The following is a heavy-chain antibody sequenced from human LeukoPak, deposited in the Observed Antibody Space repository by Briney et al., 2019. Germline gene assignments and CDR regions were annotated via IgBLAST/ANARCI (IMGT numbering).Heavy chain of an antibody. CDR3: ARLPSYDSSGYYYYGMDV. CDR1: GGSISSSSYY. J-gene: IGHJ6*02. CDR2: IYYSGST. V-gene: IGHV4-39*01. Sequence: PSETLSLTCTVSGGSISSSSYYWGWIRQPPGKGLEWIGSIYYSGSTYYNPSLKSRVTISVDTSKNQFSLKLSSVTAADTAAYYCARLPSYDSSGYYYYGMDVWGQGTTVTVSS. D-gene: IGHD3-22*01.